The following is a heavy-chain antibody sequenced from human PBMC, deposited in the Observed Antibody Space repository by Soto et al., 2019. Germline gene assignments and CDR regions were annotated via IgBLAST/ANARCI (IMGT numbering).Heavy chain of an antibody. CDR3: ARDKQWLIPNYYYYYGMDV. J-gene: IGHJ6*02. CDR1: GGSISSYY. Sequence: SETLSLTCTVSGGSISSYYWSWIRQPPGKGLEWFGYIYYSGSTNYNPSLKSRVTISVDRSKNQFSLKLSSVTAADTAVYYCARDKQWLIPNYYYYYGMDVWGQGTTVTVSS. V-gene: IGHV4-59*12. D-gene: IGHD6-19*01. CDR2: IYYSGST.